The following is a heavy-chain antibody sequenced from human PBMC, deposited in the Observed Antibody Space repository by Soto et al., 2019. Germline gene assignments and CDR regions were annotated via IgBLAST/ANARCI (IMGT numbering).Heavy chain of an antibody. J-gene: IGHJ5*02. CDR1: GFAFSAYG. V-gene: IGHV3-30*18. Sequence: GGSLRLSCAASGFAFSAYGIHWVRQAPGKGLEWVAVISHDGSNTNYADSVKGRFTFSRDNSKDTVYLQMNSLRAEDTAVYYCAKDTYYYSSSAPWGQGTLVTVSS. CDR2: ISHDGSNT. CDR3: AKDTYYYSSSAP. D-gene: IGHD3-22*01.